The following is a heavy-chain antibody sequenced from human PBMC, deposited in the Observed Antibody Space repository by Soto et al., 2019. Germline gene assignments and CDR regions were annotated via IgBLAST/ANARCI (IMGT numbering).Heavy chain of an antibody. Sequence: QVQLQESGPGLVKPSETLSLTCTVSGGSISSYYWSWIRQPPGKGLEWIGYIYYSGSTNYNPSLKRRXXIXVVXSKHPFSLKLSSVTAADTAVYYWARDRFGELVLDYWGQGTLVTVSS. CDR1: GGSISSYY. CDR3: ARDRFGELVLDY. CDR2: IYYSGST. J-gene: IGHJ4*02. D-gene: IGHD3-10*01. V-gene: IGHV4-59*01.